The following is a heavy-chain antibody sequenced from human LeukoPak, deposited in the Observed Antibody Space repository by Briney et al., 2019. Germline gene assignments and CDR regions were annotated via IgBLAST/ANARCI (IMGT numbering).Heavy chain of an antibody. CDR2: ISTYNGNT. J-gene: IGHJ4*02. Sequence: ASVKVSCKASGYTFTSYGISWVRQAPGQGLEWMGWISTYNGNTKYAQKLQGRVTMTIETSTSTAYMELRSLRSDDTAVYFRARDYGSGNYGVDYWGQGTLVTVSS. CDR1: GYTFTSYG. CDR3: ARDYGSGNYGVDY. D-gene: IGHD1-26*01. V-gene: IGHV1-18*01.